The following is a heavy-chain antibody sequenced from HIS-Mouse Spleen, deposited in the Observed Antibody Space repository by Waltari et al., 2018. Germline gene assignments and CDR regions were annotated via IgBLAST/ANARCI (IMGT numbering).Heavy chain of an antibody. J-gene: IGHJ4*02. CDR1: GYTFTSYY. CDR2: INPNSGGT. CDR3: ARSPSGSSWYDY. D-gene: IGHD6-13*01. V-gene: IGHV1-2*02. Sequence: QVQLVQSGAEVKKPGASVKVSCKASGYTFTSYYLHLVRQAPGQGLEWMGWINPNSGGTNYAQKFQGRVTMTRDTSISTAYMELSRLRSDDTAVYYCARSPSGSSWYDYWGQGTLVTVSS.